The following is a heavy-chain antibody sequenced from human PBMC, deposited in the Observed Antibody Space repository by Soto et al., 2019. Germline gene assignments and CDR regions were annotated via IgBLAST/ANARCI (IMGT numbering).Heavy chain of an antibody. CDR3: ARDRERVTVNGGIALGAMEV. CDR2: VKPDGSAT. V-gene: IGHV3-7*03. J-gene: IGHJ6*02. Sequence: GGSLRLSCAASGFTFNYYWMTWVRQAPGKGLEWVANVKPDGSATFYADSLKGRFTISRDNAKNSVSLQMDSLRADDTAVYYCARDRERVTVNGGIALGAMEVWGHGTTVTVSS. D-gene: IGHD3-22*01. CDR1: GFTFNYYW.